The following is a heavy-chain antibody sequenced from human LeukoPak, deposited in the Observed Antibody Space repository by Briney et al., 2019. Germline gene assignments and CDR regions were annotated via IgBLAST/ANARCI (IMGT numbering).Heavy chain of an antibody. CDR3: ARGSTRGYSYGYYYYYGMDV. D-gene: IGHD5-18*01. J-gene: IGHJ6*02. Sequence: KPGGSLRLSCAGSGFTFSNYAMTWVRQPPGKGLEWIGEINHSGSTNYNPSLKSRVTISVDTSKNQFSLKLSSVTAADTAVYYCARGSTRGYSYGYYYYYGMDVWGQGTTVTVSS. V-gene: IGHV4-34*01. CDR1: GFTFSNYA. CDR2: INHSGST.